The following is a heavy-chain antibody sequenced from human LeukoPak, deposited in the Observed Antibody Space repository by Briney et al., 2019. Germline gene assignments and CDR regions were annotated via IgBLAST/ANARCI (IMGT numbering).Heavy chain of an antibody. CDR2: IIPILGIA. CDR3: AREDYGDNYYYGMDV. V-gene: IGHV1-69*04. D-gene: IGHD4-17*01. CDR1: GGTFSSYA. J-gene: IGHJ6*02. Sequence: SVKVSCKASGGTFSSYAISWVRQAPGQGLEWMGRIIPILGIANYAQEFQGRVTITADKSTSTAYMELSSLRSEDTAVYYCAREDYGDNYYYGMDVWGQGTTVTVSS.